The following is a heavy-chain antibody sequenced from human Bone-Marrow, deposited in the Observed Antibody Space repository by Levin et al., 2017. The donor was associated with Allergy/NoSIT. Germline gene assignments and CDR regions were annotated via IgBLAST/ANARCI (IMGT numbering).Heavy chain of an antibody. J-gene: IGHJ4*02. CDR2: IFWDGDK. V-gene: IGHV2-5*02. Sequence: SGPTLVKPTQTLTLTCTCSGFSINSDGVGVGWIRQPPGKAPEWLSIIFWDGDKPYSPSLTSRPTITKDTPKNQVILTMTNMDPVDTATDYCAHRFGLPRCSGGNCYYFDSWGQGTLVTVSA. CDR1: GFSINSDGVG. CDR3: AHRFGLPRCSGGNCYYFDS. D-gene: IGHD2-15*01.